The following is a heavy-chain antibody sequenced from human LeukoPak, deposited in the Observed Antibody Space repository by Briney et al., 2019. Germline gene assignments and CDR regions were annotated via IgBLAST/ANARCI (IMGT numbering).Heavy chain of an antibody. Sequence: GGSLRLSCAASGFTANSNYMSWVRQAPGKGLEWVSVIYSGGSTYYADSVKGRFTISRDNSKNALYLQMNSLRAEDTAVYYCARDLAPAGTTRVPFQWSYSNYYYYGMDVWGQGTTVTVSS. CDR1: GFTANSNY. CDR3: ARDLAPAGTTRVPFQWSYSNYYYYGMDV. CDR2: IYSGGST. D-gene: IGHD3-10*01. V-gene: IGHV3-66*01. J-gene: IGHJ6*02.